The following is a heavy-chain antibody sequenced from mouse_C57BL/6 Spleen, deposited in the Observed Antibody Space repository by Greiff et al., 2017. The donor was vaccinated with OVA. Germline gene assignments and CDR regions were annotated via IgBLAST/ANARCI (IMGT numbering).Heavy chain of an antibody. CDR1: GYTFTSYG. J-gene: IGHJ2*01. CDR2: IYPSSGNP. CDR3: ASADSNYGYYVDY. V-gene: IGHV1-81*01. D-gene: IGHD2-5*01. Sequence: QVQLQQSGAELARPGASVKLSCKASGYTFTSYGISWVKQSTGKGLEWIGEIYPSSGNPSYNEKFKGKATLTADKSSSTAYMALRSLTSEDSAVYFCASADSNYGYYVDYWGQGTTLTVSA.